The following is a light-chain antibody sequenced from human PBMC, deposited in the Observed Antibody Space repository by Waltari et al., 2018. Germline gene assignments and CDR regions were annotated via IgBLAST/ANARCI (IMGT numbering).Light chain of an antibody. J-gene: IGKJ3*01. V-gene: IGKV3-15*01. CDR1: QSVADN. CDR2: AAS. Sequence: IVMTQSPATPSLSPGERATLSCRASQSVADNIAWYQQKPGQAPRLLIYAASARATGIPARFTGSGSGTEFTLTISSLQSEDFAVYFCQQYNRWPPITFGPGTKVEI. CDR3: QQYNRWPPIT.